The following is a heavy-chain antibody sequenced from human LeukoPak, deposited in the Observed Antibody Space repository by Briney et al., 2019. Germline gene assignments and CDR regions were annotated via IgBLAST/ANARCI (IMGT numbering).Heavy chain of an antibody. CDR1: GFTFSSYG. V-gene: IGHV3-48*02. CDR2: ISSRSDSI. J-gene: IGHJ4*02. CDR3: ARAMRSGYDY. D-gene: IGHD5-12*01. Sequence: GGSLRLSCAASGFTFSSYGMNWVRQAPGKRLEWVSYISSRSDSIYYADSVKGRFTISRDNAETSLYLQMNSLRDEDTAVYYCARAMRSGYDYWGQGTLVTVSS.